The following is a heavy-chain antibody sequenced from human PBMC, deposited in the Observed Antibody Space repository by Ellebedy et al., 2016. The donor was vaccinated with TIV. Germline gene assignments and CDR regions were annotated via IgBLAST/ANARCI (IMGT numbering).Heavy chain of an antibody. CDR2: INHSGST. CDR3: AMEDMDNGSGVY. J-gene: IGHJ4*02. D-gene: IGHD2-15*01. Sequence: MPSETLSLTCAVYGGSFSGYYWSWIRQPPGKGLEWIGEINHSGSTNYNPSLKSRVTMSVDTSKNQFSLKLSSVTAADTAVYYCAMEDMDNGSGVYWGQGTLVTVSS. CDR1: GGSFSGYY. V-gene: IGHV4-34*01.